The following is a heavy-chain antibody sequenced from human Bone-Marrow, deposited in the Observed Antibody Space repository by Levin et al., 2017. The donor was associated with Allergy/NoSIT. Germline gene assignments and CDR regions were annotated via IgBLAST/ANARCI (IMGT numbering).Heavy chain of an antibody. CDR1: GGTFDS. V-gene: IGHV1-69*04. CDR3: ATDEGHYNSGSSYYYFDH. D-gene: IGHD3-22*01. CDR2: IIPIFGIA. Sequence: GASVKVSCKTSGGTFDSMNWVRQAPGQGLEWMGRIIPIFGIANYAQKFQGRVTFTADKSTSTAYMELSSLRSEDTAIYFCATDEGHYNSGSSYYYFDHWGQGTLVTVSS. J-gene: IGHJ4*02.